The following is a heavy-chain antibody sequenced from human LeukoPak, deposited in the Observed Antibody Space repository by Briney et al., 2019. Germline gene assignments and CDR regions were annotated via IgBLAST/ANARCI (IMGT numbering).Heavy chain of an antibody. CDR3: ARDTWVDTAMISLNYYYYMDV. D-gene: IGHD5-18*01. CDR2: IIPIFGTA. CDR1: GGTFSSYA. Sequence: SVKVSCKASGGTFSSYAISWVRQAPGQGLEWMGRIIPIFGTANYAQKFQGRVTITTDESTSTAYTELSSLRSEDTAVYYCARDTWVDTAMISLNYYYYMDVWGKGTTVTVSS. V-gene: IGHV1-69*05. J-gene: IGHJ6*03.